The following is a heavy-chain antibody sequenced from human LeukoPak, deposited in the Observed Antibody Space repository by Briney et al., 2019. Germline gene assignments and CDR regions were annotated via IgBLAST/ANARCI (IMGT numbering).Heavy chain of an antibody. D-gene: IGHD3-22*01. J-gene: IGHJ3*02. Sequence: SETLPLTCAVYGGSFSGYYWSWIRQPPGKGLEWIGEINHSGSTNYNPSLKSRVTISVDTSKNQFSLKLSSATAADTAVYYCARGRTMTKRFDIWGQGTMVTVSS. CDR3: ARGRTMTKRFDI. V-gene: IGHV4-34*01. CDR1: GGSFSGYY. CDR2: INHSGST.